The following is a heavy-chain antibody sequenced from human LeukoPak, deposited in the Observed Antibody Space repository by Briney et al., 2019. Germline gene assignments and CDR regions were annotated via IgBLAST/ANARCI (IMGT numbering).Heavy chain of an antibody. CDR2: ISSSSSYI. CDR1: GFTFSSYS. CDR3: ARAYYCSSTSCYWGLTFDY. Sequence: GGSLRLSCAASGFTFSSYSMNWVRQAPGKGLEWVSSISSSSSYIYYADSVKGRFTISRDNAKNSLYLQMNSLRAEDTAVYYCARAYYCSSTSCYWGLTFDYWGQGTLVTISS. J-gene: IGHJ4*02. V-gene: IGHV3-21*01. D-gene: IGHD2-2*01.